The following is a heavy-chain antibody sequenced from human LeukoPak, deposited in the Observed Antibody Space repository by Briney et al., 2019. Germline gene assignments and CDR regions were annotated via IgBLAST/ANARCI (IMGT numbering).Heavy chain of an antibody. Sequence: GGSLRLSCAASGXTVSSNYMSWVRQAPGKGLGWVSVIYSGGSTYYADSVKGRFTISRDNSKNTLYLQMNSLRAEDTAVYYCARDLLDYYDSSGYYNDYWGQGTLVTVSS. D-gene: IGHD3-22*01. CDR1: GXTVSSNY. CDR2: IYSGGST. CDR3: ARDLLDYYDSSGYYNDY. V-gene: IGHV3-66*01. J-gene: IGHJ4*02.